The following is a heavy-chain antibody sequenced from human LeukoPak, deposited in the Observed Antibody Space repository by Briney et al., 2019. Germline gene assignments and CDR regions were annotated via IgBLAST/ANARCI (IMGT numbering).Heavy chain of an antibody. V-gene: IGHV4-59*01. D-gene: IGHD7-27*01. CDR1: GGSISSYY. CDR3: ARSGNWGLDY. J-gene: IGHJ4*02. CDR2: IYYSGST. Sequence: SETLSLTCTVSGGSISSYYWSWIRQPPGQGLEWIGYIYYSGSTNYNPSLKSRVTISVDTSKNQFSLKLTSVTAADTAVYYCARSGNWGLDYWGQGTLVTVSS.